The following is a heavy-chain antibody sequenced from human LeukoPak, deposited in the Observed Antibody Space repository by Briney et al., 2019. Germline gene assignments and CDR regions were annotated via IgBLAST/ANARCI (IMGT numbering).Heavy chain of an antibody. CDR3: ATNTGSYFAWFDY. CDR1: AGSINRFY. J-gene: IGHJ4*02. Sequence: SETLSLTCTVSAGSINRFYWNWIRQSPGKGLEWIGYIHHSGSTKYNPSLQSRVTMSMDTSKNQVPLKLSSVNAADSAVYSCATNTGSYFAWFDYWGQGTLVTVSS. V-gene: IGHV4-59*03. D-gene: IGHD1-26*01. CDR2: IHHSGST.